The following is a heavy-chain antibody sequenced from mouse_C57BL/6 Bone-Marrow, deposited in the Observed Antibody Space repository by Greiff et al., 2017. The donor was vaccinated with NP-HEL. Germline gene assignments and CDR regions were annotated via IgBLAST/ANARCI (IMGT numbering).Heavy chain of an antibody. Sequence: VKLMESGAELAKPGSSVKLSCKASGYTFTSYWMHWVKQRPVQGLEWIGNINPSSGYTKYNQKFKDKATLTADKSSSTAYMQLSSLTYEDAAVYYCARWLLRAKDYWGQGTSVTVSS. CDR3: ARWLLRAKDY. V-gene: IGHV1-7*01. CDR1: GYTFTSYW. CDR2: INPSSGYT. D-gene: IGHD2-3*01. J-gene: IGHJ4*01.